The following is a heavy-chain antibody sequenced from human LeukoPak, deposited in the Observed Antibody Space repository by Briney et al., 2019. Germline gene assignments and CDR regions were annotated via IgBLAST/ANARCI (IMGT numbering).Heavy chain of an antibody. V-gene: IGHV4-34*01. J-gene: IGHJ6*04. Sequence: KTSETLSLTCAVYGGSFSGYYWSWIRQPPGKGLEWIGEINHSGSTNYNPSLKSRVTISVDTSKNQFSPKLSSVTAADTAVYYCASTGYCSSTSCYLYSYYGMDVWGKGTTVTVSS. D-gene: IGHD2-2*01. CDR3: ASTGYCSSTSCYLYSYYGMDV. CDR1: GGSFSGYY. CDR2: INHSGST.